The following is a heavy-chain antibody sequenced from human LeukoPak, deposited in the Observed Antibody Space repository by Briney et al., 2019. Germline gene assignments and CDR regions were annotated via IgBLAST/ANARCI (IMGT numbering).Heavy chain of an antibody. V-gene: IGHV3-33*08. D-gene: IGHD6-13*01. CDR3: ARDQGSSSWYNFDY. J-gene: IGHJ4*02. CDR1: GFSVTNNY. Sequence: PGGSLRLSCAVSGFSVTNNYMSWVRQAPGKGLEWVALIWYDGSNQHYADSVRGRFTISRDNSKSTLYLQMNSLRAEDTAVYYCARDQGSSSWYNFDYWGQGTLVTVSS. CDR2: IWYDGSNQ.